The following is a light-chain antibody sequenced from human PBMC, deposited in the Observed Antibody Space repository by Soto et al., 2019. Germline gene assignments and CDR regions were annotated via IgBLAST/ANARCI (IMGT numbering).Light chain of an antibody. CDR1: QSVYKNF. J-gene: IGKJ4*01. Sequence: DIVLTQSPGTLSFSPGERATLSCRASQSVYKNFLAWYQQKPCQAPRLLINGASNRATGIPARFSGSGSGTDFSLTINILEPEDFALYCCHQYGSSPSTFGGGTKVAIK. V-gene: IGKV3-20*01. CDR2: GAS. CDR3: HQYGSSPST.